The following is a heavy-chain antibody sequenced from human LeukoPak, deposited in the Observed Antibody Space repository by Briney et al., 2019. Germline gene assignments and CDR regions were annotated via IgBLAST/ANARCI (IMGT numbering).Heavy chain of an antibody. CDR3: ARDPDPYGSGSYYRVSFGY. J-gene: IGHJ4*02. Sequence: GASVKVSCKASGYTFTGYYMHWVRQAPGQGLEWMGWINPNSGGTNYAQKFQGRVTMTRDTSISTAYMELSRLRSDDTAVYYCARDPDPYGSGSYYRVSFGYRGQGTLVTVSS. CDR1: GYTFTGYY. D-gene: IGHD3-10*01. CDR2: INPNSGGT. V-gene: IGHV1-2*02.